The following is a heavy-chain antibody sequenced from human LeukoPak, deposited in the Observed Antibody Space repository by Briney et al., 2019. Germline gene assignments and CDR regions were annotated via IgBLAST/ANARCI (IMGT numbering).Heavy chain of an antibody. D-gene: IGHD6-19*01. CDR2: ISWNSGSI. Sequence: GGSLRLSCAASGFTFDDYAMHWVRQAPGKGLEWVSGISWNSGSIGYADSVKGRFTISRDNSKNTLYLQMNSLRAEDTAVYYCAKVLVAGDYYYYYMDVWGKGTTVTISS. CDR1: GFTFDDYA. V-gene: IGHV3-9*01. CDR3: AKVLVAGDYYYYYMDV. J-gene: IGHJ6*03.